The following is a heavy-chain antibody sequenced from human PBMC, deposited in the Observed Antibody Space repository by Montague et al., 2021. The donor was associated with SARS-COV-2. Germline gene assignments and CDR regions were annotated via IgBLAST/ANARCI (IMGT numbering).Heavy chain of an antibody. Sequence: SLRLSCAASGFTFSSYAMHWVRQAPGKGLEWVAVISYDGSNKYYADSVKGRFTISRDNSKNTLYLQMNSLRAEDTAVYYCARGSYYYDVLSGAEYFQHWGQGTLVTVSS. CDR2: ISYDGSNK. CDR1: GFTFSSYA. D-gene: IGHD3-3*01. CDR3: ARGSYYYDVLSGAEYFQH. J-gene: IGHJ1*01. V-gene: IGHV3-30-3*01.